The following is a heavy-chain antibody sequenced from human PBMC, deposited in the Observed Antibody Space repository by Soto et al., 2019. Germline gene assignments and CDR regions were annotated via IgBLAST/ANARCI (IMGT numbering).Heavy chain of an antibody. CDR1: GYTFTGYY. J-gene: IGHJ4*02. Sequence: QVQLVQSGAEVKKPGASVKVSCKASGYTFTGYYMHWVRQAPGQGLEWMGWINPNSGGTNYAQKIQGWVTMTRDTSISTAYMELSRLRSDDTAVYYCARGGYYDSSGYDYWGQGTLVTVSS. V-gene: IGHV1-2*04. D-gene: IGHD3-22*01. CDR2: INPNSGGT. CDR3: ARGGYYDSSGYDY.